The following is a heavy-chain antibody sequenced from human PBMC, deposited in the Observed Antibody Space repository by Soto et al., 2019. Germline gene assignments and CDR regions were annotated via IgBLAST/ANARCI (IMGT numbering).Heavy chain of an antibody. J-gene: IGHJ6*02. CDR3: AKNGQPPYYYYGMDV. CDR1: GYTFSRYG. D-gene: IGHD2-8*01. Sequence: QGQLVQSGPEVKKPGASVKVSCKTSGYTFSRYGISWVRQAPGQGLEWMGWISGYNGDTNYAQKVQGRVTMTIDTPTYTAYMELRSLTSDDTAIYYCAKNGQPPYYYYGMDVWGQGTTVTVSS. V-gene: IGHV1-18*01. CDR2: ISGYNGDT.